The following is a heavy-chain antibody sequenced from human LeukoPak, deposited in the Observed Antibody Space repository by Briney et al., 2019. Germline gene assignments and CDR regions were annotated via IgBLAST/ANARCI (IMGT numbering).Heavy chain of an antibody. D-gene: IGHD2-15*01. Sequence: EASVKVSCKASGGTFSSYAISWVRQAPGQGLEWMGRIIPILGIANYAQKFQGRVTITADKSTSTAYMELSSLRSEDTAVYYCASSPLGYRPGYFDYWGQGTLVTVSS. V-gene: IGHV1-69*04. J-gene: IGHJ4*02. CDR1: GGTFSSYA. CDR3: ASSPLGYRPGYFDY. CDR2: IIPILGIA.